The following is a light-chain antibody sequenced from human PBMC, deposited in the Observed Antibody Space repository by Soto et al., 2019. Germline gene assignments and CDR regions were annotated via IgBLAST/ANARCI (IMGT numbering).Light chain of an antibody. CDR2: AAS. Sequence: DIRMTQSPSSLSASVADRVTITCRARQSIRRSLNWYQQKPGKAPKLLIYAASSLQSGVPSRFSGSGYGTDFTLTITSLQSEDFAIYYCQQSYSRPRTFGQGTKVEIK. J-gene: IGKJ1*01. CDR3: QQSYSRPRT. V-gene: IGKV1-39*01. CDR1: QSIRRS.